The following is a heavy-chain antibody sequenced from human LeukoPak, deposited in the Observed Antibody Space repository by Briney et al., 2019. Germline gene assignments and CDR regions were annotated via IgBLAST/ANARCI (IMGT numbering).Heavy chain of an antibody. J-gene: IGHJ4*02. Sequence: GGSLTLACVASGFTFSSYAINSVRQAPGKGLELVSGISADGETTYYADSVKARSTISRDNSKSSLSLHVNSLRVEDTAVYYCAKGGTVPWTGFDSWGQGTLVTVSS. D-gene: IGHD1-14*01. CDR1: GFTFSSYA. CDR2: ISADGETT. CDR3: AKGGTVPWTGFDS. V-gene: IGHV3-23*01.